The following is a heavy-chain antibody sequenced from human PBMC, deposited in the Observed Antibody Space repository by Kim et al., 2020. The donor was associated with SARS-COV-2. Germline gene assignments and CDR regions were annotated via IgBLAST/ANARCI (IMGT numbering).Heavy chain of an antibody. CDR2: IIPIFGTA. D-gene: IGHD3-22*01. Sequence: SVKVSCKASGGTFSSYAISWVRQAPGQGLEWMGGIIPIFGTANYAQKFQGRVTITADESTSTAYMELSSLRSEDTAVYYCARSRYYDSSGYPTPPNFDYWGQGTLVTVSS. J-gene: IGHJ4*02. CDR3: ARSRYYDSSGYPTPPNFDY. CDR1: GGTFSSYA. V-gene: IGHV1-69*13.